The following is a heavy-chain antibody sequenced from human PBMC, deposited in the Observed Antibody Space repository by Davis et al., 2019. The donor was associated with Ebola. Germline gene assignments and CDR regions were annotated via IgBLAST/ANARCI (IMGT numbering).Heavy chain of an antibody. CDR3: AKDPRKQRGFDY. CDR2: ISYDGSNK. D-gene: IGHD6-25*01. CDR1: GFTFSSYG. Sequence: PGGSLRLSCAASGFTFSSYGMHWVRQAPGKGLEWVAVISYDGSNKYYADSVKGRFTISRDNSKNTLYLQMNSLRAEDTAVYYCAKDPRKQRGFDYWGQGTLVTVSS. J-gene: IGHJ4*02. V-gene: IGHV3-30*18.